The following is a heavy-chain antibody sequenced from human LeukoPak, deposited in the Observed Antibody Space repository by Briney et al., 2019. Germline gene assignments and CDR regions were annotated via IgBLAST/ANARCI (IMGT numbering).Heavy chain of an antibody. V-gene: IGHV3-23*01. Sequence: GGSLRHSCAASGFTFSSYTMNWVRQAPGKGLEWVSAISGSGGSTYYADSVKGRFTISRDNSKNTLYLQMNSLRAEDTAVYYCAKHYYDSSGYYLGYWGQGTLVTVSS. CDR3: AKHYYDSSGYYLGY. D-gene: IGHD3-22*01. J-gene: IGHJ4*02. CDR1: GFTFSSYT. CDR2: ISGSGGST.